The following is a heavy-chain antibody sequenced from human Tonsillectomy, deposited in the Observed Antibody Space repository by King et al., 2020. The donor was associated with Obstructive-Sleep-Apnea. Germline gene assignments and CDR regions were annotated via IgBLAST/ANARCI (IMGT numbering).Heavy chain of an antibody. V-gene: IGHV3-11*01. J-gene: IGHJ4*02. CDR1: GFTFSDYY. CDR2: ISSCGMTI. D-gene: IGHD2-2*01. Sequence: VQLVESGGGLVKPGGSLRLSCAASGFTFSDYYMSWIRQARGRGLEWGSYISSCGMTIYYADAMKGRFSISRGNAKTSLYLQMNSLRAEDTAAYYCARRGYCSSTSCYRHFDYWGQGTLVTVSS. CDR3: ARRGYCSSTSCYRHFDY.